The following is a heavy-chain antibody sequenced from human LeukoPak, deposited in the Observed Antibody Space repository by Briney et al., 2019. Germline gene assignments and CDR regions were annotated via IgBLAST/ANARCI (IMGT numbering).Heavy chain of an antibody. D-gene: IGHD4-11*01. CDR1: GGSFSGYY. J-gene: IGHJ4*02. CDR3: ARARLHYRPFDY. V-gene: IGHV4-34*01. CDR2: INHSGST. Sequence: PSETLSLTCAVYGGSFSGYYWSWIRQPPGKGLEWIGEINHSGSTNYNPSLKSRVTISVDTSKNQFSLKLSSVTAADTAVYYCARARLHYRPFDYWGQGTLVTVSS.